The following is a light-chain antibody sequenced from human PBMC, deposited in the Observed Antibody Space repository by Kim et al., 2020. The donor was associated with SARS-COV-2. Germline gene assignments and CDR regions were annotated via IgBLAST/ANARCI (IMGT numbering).Light chain of an antibody. V-gene: IGLV3-21*04. CDR3: QVWDTSSDYQYV. Sequence: PGKTARITCGGDNSGSNSVHWYQKKSGQAPVLVMYFDSDRPAEIPERFSASKSGNTATLTINKVEAGDEADYYRQVWDTSSDYQYVFGTGTKVTVL. J-gene: IGLJ1*01. CDR2: FDS. CDR1: NSGSNS.